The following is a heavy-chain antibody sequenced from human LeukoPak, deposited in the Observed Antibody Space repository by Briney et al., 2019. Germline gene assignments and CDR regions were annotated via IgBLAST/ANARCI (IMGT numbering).Heavy chain of an antibody. J-gene: IGHJ4*02. D-gene: IGHD3-22*01. V-gene: IGHV1-18*01. Sequence: GSVKVTLKASGYTVTSYGVSSVRQAPGQGLEWMGWISAYNVNTNYAQKLQGRVTMTTDTFTSPAYMELRSLRYDDTGVFYCSRPHFPYYNDSSGSYFYDHWGQGNLGHVSS. CDR3: SRPHFPYYNDSSGSYFYDH. CDR1: GYTVTSYG. CDR2: ISAYNVNT.